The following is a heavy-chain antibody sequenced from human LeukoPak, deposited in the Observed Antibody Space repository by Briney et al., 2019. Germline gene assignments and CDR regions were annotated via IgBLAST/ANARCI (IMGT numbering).Heavy chain of an antibody. D-gene: IGHD6-19*01. CDR2: ISSSSSYI. CDR1: GFTLSSYS. V-gene: IGHV3-21*01. J-gene: IGHJ4*02. CDR3: AKDRRYSSGWTPNPPTLFDY. Sequence: PGRSLRLSCAASGFTLSSYSMNWVRQAPGKGLEWVSSISSSSSYIYYADSVKGRFTISRDNSKNTLYLQMNSLRAEDTAVYYCAKDRRYSSGWTPNPPTLFDYWGQGTLVTVSS.